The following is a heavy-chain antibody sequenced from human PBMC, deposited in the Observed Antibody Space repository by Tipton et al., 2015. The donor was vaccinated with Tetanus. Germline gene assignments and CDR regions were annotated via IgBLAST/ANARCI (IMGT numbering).Heavy chain of an antibody. J-gene: IGHJ4*02. CDR3: ARHQSGYFTPFDY. D-gene: IGHD3-3*01. V-gene: IGHV4-39*01. CDR2: IYESGDT. CDR1: SASIRGGTFY. Sequence: GLVKPSETLSLTCTVSSASIRGGTFYWGWIRQPPGKGLEWIGSIYESGDTYYIPSLKSRVTISVDTSTNQFSLTLNSMAAADTGVYYCARHQSGYFTPFDYWGQGKLVTVSS.